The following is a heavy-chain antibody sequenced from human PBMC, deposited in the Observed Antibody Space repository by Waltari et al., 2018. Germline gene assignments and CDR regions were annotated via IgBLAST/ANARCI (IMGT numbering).Heavy chain of an antibody. CDR3: ARSNRGYDF. CDR1: GYVFSDFN. V-gene: IGHV3-48*03. D-gene: IGHD1-1*01. Sequence: EVQLVESGGALVQPGGSLRLSCAGSGYVFSDFNMHWVRQAPGKGLEWVSFISKTASTIYSSESVKGRFTTSRDNSNNLLFLQMESLRVEDTAVYFCARSNRGYDFWGQGALVTVSS. J-gene: IGHJ4*02. CDR2: ISKTASTI.